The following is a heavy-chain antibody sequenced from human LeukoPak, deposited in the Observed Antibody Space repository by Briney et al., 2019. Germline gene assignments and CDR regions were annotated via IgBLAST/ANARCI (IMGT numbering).Heavy chain of an antibody. CDR3: ATTPRYCSGGSCYYFDY. V-gene: IGHV1-24*01. D-gene: IGHD2-15*01. J-gene: IGHJ4*02. CDR1: GYTLTELS. Sequence: ASVKVSCKVSGYTLTELSMHRVRQAPGKGLEWMGGSDPEDGGTIYAQKFQGRVTMTEDTSTDTAYMELSSLRSEDTAVYYCATTPRYCSGGSCYYFDYWGQGTLVTVSS. CDR2: SDPEDGGT.